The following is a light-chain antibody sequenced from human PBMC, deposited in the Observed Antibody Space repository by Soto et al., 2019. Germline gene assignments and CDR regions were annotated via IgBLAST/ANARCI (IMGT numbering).Light chain of an antibody. Sequence: SYELTQPPSVSVAPGQTDRISCGGHNIGSKSVHWYQQKPGQAPVLVVHDDRDRPSGIPERFSGSNSGNTATLTISRAEAGDEADYYCQVWHSGSDHWVFGGGTKVTVL. V-gene: IGLV3-21*02. CDR3: QVWHSGSDHWV. CDR1: NIGSKS. CDR2: DDR. J-gene: IGLJ3*02.